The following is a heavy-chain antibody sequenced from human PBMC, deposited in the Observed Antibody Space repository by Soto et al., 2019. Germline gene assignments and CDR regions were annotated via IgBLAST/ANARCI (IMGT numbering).Heavy chain of an antibody. CDR1: GYTFTSYT. V-gene: IGHV1-18*01. CDR3: ARGYYDSSGYYYMY. D-gene: IGHD3-22*01. Sequence: QVQLVQSGTEVKKPGASVKVSCKASGYTFTSYTITWVRQAPGQGLEWMGSISAHSCNTNYAQKLQGRGTMATDTSSNTAYMELRSLRSDDTAVYYCARGYYDSSGYYYMYWGQGTLVTVSS. CDR2: ISAHSCNT. J-gene: IGHJ4*02.